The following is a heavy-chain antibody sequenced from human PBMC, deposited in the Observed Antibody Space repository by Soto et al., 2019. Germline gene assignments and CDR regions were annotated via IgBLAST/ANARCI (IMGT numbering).Heavy chain of an antibody. J-gene: IGHJ4*02. CDR2: ISSSSSTI. V-gene: IGHV3-48*01. CDR3: ARDLWLPASDY. Sequence: PGGSLRLSCAASGFTFSSYSMNWVRQAPGKGLEWVSYISSSSSTIYYADSVKGRFTISRDNAKNSLYLQMNSLRAEDTAVYYCARDLWLPASDYWGQGTLVTVSS. D-gene: IGHD6-19*01. CDR1: GFTFSSYS.